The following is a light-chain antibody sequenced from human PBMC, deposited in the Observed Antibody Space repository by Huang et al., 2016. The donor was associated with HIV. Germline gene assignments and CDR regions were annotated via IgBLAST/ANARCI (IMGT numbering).Light chain of an antibody. Sequence: EVLLTQSPATLSVSPGERATLSCRASQSVSTNLDWSQQKPGQAPRLLIYGASTRATGVPARFSGSGSGTEFTLTISSLQSEDSAVYYCQQYNSWPPLFTFGPGTKVDIK. V-gene: IGKV3-15*01. J-gene: IGKJ3*01. CDR3: QQYNSWPPLFT. CDR2: GAS. CDR1: QSVSTN.